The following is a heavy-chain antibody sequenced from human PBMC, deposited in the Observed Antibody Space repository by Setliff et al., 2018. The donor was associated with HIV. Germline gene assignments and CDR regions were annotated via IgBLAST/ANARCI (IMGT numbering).Heavy chain of an antibody. CDR2: INPSGGST. J-gene: IGHJ6*03. Sequence: ASVKVSCKASGYTFTSYYMHWVRQAPGQGLEWMGIINPSGGSTSYAQKFQGRVTMTRDTSTSTVYMELSSLRSEDTAVYYCAREVVPAAMRYYYYMDVWGKGTMVTVSS. V-gene: IGHV1-46*01. CDR3: AREVVPAAMRYYYYMDV. D-gene: IGHD2-2*01. CDR1: GYTFTSYY.